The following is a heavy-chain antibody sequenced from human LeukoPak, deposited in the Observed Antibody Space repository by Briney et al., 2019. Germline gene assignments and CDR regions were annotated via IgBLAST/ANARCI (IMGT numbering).Heavy chain of an antibody. J-gene: IGHJ4*02. V-gene: IGHV3-30*18. CDR1: GFTFSSYG. D-gene: IGHD6-13*01. CDR2: ISYDGSNK. Sequence: GGSLRFSCAASGFTFSSYGMHWVRQAPGKGLEWVAVISYDGSNKYYADSVKGRFTISRDNSKNTLYLQMNSLRAEDTAVYYCAKPHTAAATPFDYWGQGTLVTVSS. CDR3: AKPHTAAATPFDY.